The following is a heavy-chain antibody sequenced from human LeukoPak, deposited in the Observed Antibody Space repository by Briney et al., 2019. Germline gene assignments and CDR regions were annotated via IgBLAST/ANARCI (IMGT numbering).Heavy chain of an antibody. D-gene: IGHD3-22*01. CDR2: ISSSSSYI. V-gene: IGHV3-21*01. CDR1: GFTFSSYS. J-gene: IGHJ4*02. CDR3: ARDRGSGYSGGY. Sequence: PGGSLRLSCAASGFTFSSYSMNWVRRAPGKGLEWVSSISSSSSYIYYADSVKGRFTISRDNAKNSLYLQMNSLRAEDTAVYYCARDRGSGYSGGYWGQGTLVTVSS.